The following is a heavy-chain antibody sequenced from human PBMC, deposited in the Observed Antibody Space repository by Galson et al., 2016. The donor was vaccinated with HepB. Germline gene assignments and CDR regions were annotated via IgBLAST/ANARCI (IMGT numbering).Heavy chain of an antibody. V-gene: IGHV3-7*01. CDR2: LKEDGREK. J-gene: IGHJ6*02. CDR3: ARGRLWFGEPHYYGMDV. D-gene: IGHD3-10*01. CDR1: GFTCSSYW. Sequence: RLSCAASGFTCSSYWMSWVRQAREKGLVWVANLKEDGREKYYLDSVKGRITISRDNAKNSLYRQMNSLGADDTSVYYCARGRLWFGEPHYYGMDVWGQGTTVTVSS.